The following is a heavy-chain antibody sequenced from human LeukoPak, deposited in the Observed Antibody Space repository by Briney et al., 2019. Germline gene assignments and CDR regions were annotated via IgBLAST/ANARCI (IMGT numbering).Heavy chain of an antibody. CDR2: VDPEDGET. Sequence: GASVKVSCKVSEYTFTDYYMHWVQQAPGKGLEWMGLVDPEDGETIYAEKFQGRVTITADTSTDTAYMELSSLRSEDTAVYYCAISMVRGVIHPNWGQGTLVTVSS. J-gene: IGHJ4*02. CDR3: AISMVRGVIHPN. D-gene: IGHD3-10*01. CDR1: EYTFTDYY. V-gene: IGHV1-69-2*01.